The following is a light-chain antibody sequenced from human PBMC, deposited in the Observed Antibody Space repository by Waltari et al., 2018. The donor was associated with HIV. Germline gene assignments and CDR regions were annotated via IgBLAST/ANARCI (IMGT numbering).Light chain of an antibody. CDR1: QDISDF. CDR2: DAS. CDR3: QQLHTFPRT. J-gene: IGKJ4*01. V-gene: IGKV1-9*01. Sequence: DIQLTQSPSFLSASVGDRVTLACRASQDISDFLAWYQQKPGTAPRLLIYDASTLYSGVPSRFRGSGSGTEFTLTISSLQPEDFVSYYCQQLHTFPRTFGGGTKV.